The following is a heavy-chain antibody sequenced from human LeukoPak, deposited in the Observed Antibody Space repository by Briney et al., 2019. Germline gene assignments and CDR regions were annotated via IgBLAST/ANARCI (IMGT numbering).Heavy chain of an antibody. Sequence: GASVTVSCTASGYTFTSYAMNWVRQAPGQGLEWMGWINTHSGNPTYAQGFTGRYVFSLDTSVSTAYLQISSLKAEDTAVYYCARDTYYYGSGSSPFDYSGQGTLVTVSS. CDR2: INTHSGNP. CDR3: ARDTYYYGSGSSPFDY. J-gene: IGHJ4*02. D-gene: IGHD3-10*01. CDR1: GYTFTSYA. V-gene: IGHV7-4-1*02.